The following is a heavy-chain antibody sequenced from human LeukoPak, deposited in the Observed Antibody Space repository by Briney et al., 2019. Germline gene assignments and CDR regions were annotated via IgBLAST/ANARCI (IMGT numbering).Heavy chain of an antibody. J-gene: IGHJ4*02. CDR2: IRYDVITK. V-gene: IGHV3-30*02. CDR3: VKDRIWGEDYFDY. CDR1: GFTFSNYG. Sequence: PGGSLRLSCAASGFTFSNYGMHWVRQAPGKGLEWGVFIRYDVITKYYVDSVKGRFTISRDNSKNTLFLQMNSLRAEDTAVYYCVKDRIWGEDYFDYWGQGTLVTVSS. D-gene: IGHD3-16*01.